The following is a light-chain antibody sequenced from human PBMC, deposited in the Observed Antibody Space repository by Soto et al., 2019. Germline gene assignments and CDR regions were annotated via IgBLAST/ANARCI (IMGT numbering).Light chain of an antibody. CDR2: QTS. CDR3: QQYYIYPPA. CDR1: QNVRIY. V-gene: IGKV1-5*03. Sequence: DIQMTQSPSTLSASVGDRVTITCRASQNVRIYLAWYQQKPGKAPKLLLYQTSNLQSGVPSMFSGSGSETEFPLAISILQPEDFATYCCQQYYIYPPAFGLGTKVEIK. J-gene: IGKJ3*01.